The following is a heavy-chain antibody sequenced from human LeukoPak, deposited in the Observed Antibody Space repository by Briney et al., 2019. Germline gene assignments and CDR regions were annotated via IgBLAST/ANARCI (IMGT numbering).Heavy chain of an antibody. CDR3: ASLHYYGSGAYYLSY. CDR2: IGDSGATT. CDR1: GFTLSSYA. D-gene: IGHD3-10*01. Sequence: PGGSLRLSCAASGFTLSSYAMTWVRQAPGKGLEWVSDIGDSGATTYYADSVKGRFTISRDNSKNTLYLQMSSLRAEDTAVYFCASLHYYGSGAYYLSYWGQGTLVTVSS. J-gene: IGHJ4*02. V-gene: IGHV3-23*01.